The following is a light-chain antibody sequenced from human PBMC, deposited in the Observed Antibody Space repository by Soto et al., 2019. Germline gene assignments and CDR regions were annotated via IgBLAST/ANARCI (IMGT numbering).Light chain of an antibody. CDR3: QHYDSYSQA. V-gene: IGKV1-5*03. Sequence: DHQKTQSPSTLSGSVGDRVTITCRASQTISSWLAWYHHKPGKAPKLLIYKASTLKSGVPSRFTGSGSGTEFTLPISSLQPEDFATYYCQHYDSYSQAFGQGTKVDIK. CDR2: KAS. CDR1: QTISSW. J-gene: IGKJ1*01.